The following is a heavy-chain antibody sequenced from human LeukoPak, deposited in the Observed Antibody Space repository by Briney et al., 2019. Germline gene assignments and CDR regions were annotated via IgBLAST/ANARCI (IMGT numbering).Heavy chain of an antibody. CDR3: ARLSPHNYFDY. J-gene: IGHJ4*02. CDR2: IYYTGST. CDR1: GGSISSLY. Sequence: KPSETLSLTCSVSGGSISSLYWSWIRQPPGKGLEWIGYIYYTGSTNYNPSLKSRVTMFVDMSKNQFSLRLSSVTAADTAVYYCARLSPHNYFDYWGQGTLVTVSS. V-gene: IGHV4-59*08.